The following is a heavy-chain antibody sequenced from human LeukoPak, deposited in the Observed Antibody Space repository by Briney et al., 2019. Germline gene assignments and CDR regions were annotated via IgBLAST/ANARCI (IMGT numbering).Heavy chain of an antibody. V-gene: IGHV1-8*03. Sequence: ASVKVSCKASGYTFTSYDINWVRQATGQGLEWMGWMNPNSGNTGYAQKFQGRVTITKNTSISTAYMELSSLRSEDTAVYYCVVLDFDWSGSHWGQGTLVTVSS. D-gene: IGHD3-9*01. J-gene: IGHJ4*02. CDR3: VVLDFDWSGSH. CDR1: GYTFTSYD. CDR2: MNPNSGNT.